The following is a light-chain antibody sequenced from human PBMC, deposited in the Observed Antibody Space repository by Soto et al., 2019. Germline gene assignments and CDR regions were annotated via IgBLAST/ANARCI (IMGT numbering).Light chain of an antibody. CDR1: QSVTT. CDR2: AAS. CDR3: QEYGSSLVT. J-gene: IGKJ1*01. V-gene: IGKV3-20*01. Sequence: PGDRATLSCRVSQSVTTIAWYQQKPGQVPRLLIFAASTRAPGIPDRFSGSGSGTDFTLTISRLESEDFAVYYCQEYGSSLVTYGQGTKVE.